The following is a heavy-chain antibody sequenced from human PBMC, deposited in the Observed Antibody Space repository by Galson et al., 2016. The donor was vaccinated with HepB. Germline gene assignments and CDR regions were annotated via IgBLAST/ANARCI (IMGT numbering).Heavy chain of an antibody. V-gene: IGHV3-23*01. J-gene: IGHJ4*02. Sequence: SLRLSCAVSGFSFSTYAMSWVRQAPGKWLVWVSTIGGSGDNTYYADSVKGRFTISRDNSMNTLYLQMNSLRAEDTAVYYCAKDPLSDYVWGSYRFQDWGRGASVTVSS. CDR3: AKDPLSDYVWGSYRFQD. CDR2: IGGSGDNT. CDR1: GFSFSTYA. D-gene: IGHD3-16*02.